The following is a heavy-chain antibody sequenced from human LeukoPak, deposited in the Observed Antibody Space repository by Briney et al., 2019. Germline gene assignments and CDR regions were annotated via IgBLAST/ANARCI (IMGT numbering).Heavy chain of an antibody. V-gene: IGHV4-59*01. CDR3: ARDFAPALGYDYVWGSYRQEGAFDI. CDR1: GGSISSYY. Sequence: SETLSLTCTVSGGSISSYYWSWIRQPPGKGLEWIGYIYYSGSTNYNPSLKSRVTISVDTSKNQFSLKLSSVTAADTAVYYCARDFAPALGYDYVWGSYRQEGAFDIWAQGTMVTVPS. J-gene: IGHJ3*02. D-gene: IGHD3-16*02. CDR2: IYYSGST.